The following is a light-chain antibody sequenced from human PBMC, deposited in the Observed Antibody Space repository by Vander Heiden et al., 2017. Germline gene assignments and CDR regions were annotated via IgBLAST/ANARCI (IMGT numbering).Light chain of an antibody. Sequence: IQLTQSPSSLSASVGDRVTIPCRASQGIDSYLAWYQQKPATAPKLLIYAASTLQSGVPSRFSGSGSGTDFTLTISSLKPEDFATYYCQQLNSYPLTFGPGTTVDIK. CDR2: AAS. V-gene: IGKV1-9*01. CDR1: QGIDSY. CDR3: QQLNSYPLT. J-gene: IGKJ3*01.